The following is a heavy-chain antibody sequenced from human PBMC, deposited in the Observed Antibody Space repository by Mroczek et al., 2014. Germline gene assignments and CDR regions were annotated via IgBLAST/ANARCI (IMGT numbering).Heavy chain of an antibody. CDR1: GYSFTSYW. D-gene: IGHD7-27*01. V-gene: IGHV5-51*03. J-gene: IGHJ3*02. CDR3: ARPRITGDLSDDAFDI. CDR2: IYPGDSDT. Sequence: EVQLVESGAEVKKPGESLKISRKGSGYSFTSYWIGWVRQMPGKGLEWMGIIYPGDSDTRYSPSFQGQVTISADKSISTAYLQWSSLKASDTAMYYCARPRITGDLSDDAFDIWGQGTMVTVSS.